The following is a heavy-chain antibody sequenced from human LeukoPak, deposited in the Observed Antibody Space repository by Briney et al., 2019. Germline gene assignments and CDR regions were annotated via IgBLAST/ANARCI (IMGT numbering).Heavy chain of an antibody. CDR2: IYHSGDT. Sequence: SETLSLTCGVYGGSFSGYYWSWIRQPPGKGLEWIGTIYHSGDTYYNPSLKSRVTISVDTSKNQFSLKLSSVTAADTAVYYCAREIGATIPKFDYWGQGTLVTVSS. V-gene: IGHV4-34*01. J-gene: IGHJ4*02. D-gene: IGHD5-12*01. CDR1: GGSFSGYY. CDR3: AREIGATIPKFDY.